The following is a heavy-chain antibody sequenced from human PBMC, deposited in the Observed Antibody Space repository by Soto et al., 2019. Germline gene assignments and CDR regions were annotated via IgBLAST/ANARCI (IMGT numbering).Heavy chain of an antibody. V-gene: IGHV4-31*03. CDR2: ISYSGST. Sequence: QVQLQESGPGLVKPSQTLSLTCTVSGGSISSGVYYWNWLRQHPGKGLEWLGYISYSGSTYYNPSLKSRLTMSLDTSKNHFSLRLSSVTAADTAVYYCARGTYPRDSGWYYRGQGTLVTVSS. J-gene: IGHJ4*02. CDR1: GGSISSGVYY. CDR3: ARGTYPRDSGWYY. D-gene: IGHD6-19*01.